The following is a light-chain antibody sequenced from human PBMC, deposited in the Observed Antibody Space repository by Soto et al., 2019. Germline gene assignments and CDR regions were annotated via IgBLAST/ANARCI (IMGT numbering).Light chain of an antibody. V-gene: IGKV1-39*01. Sequence: DIQMTQAPSSLSASVGDRVTISCRASQSISRYLNWFQWKPGKAPNLLSYAAYNLQNGVPSRFSCSESGTEFALTITSLQPEDFATYYCQQSYNTPRTFGQGTEVEIK. CDR3: QQSYNTPRT. J-gene: IGKJ1*01. CDR2: AAY. CDR1: QSISRY.